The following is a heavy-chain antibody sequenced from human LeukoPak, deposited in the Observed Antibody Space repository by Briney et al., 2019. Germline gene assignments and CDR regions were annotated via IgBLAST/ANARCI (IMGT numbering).Heavy chain of an antibody. Sequence: ASVKVSCKASAYTFTDYYMHWVRQAPGQGLEWMGRINPNSGSTNYAQKFQGRVTMTRDTSISTAYMELTRLRSDDTAVYYCANSGSTSRYGYVDYWGQGTLVTVSS. D-gene: IGHD5-18*01. CDR3: ANSGSTSRYGYVDY. CDR1: AYTFTDYY. J-gene: IGHJ4*02. CDR2: INPNSGST. V-gene: IGHV1-2*02.